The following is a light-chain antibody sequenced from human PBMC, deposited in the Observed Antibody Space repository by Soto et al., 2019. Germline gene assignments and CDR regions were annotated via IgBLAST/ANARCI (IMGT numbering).Light chain of an antibody. CDR1: ESISDY. CDR2: SAS. J-gene: IGKJ4*01. Sequence: IQLTQSPSSLSASVGDRVTIACRASESISDYLNWYQHKPGEAPKVLVYSASTLRGGVPSRFSGTGSWTEFTLTISSLQPEDVATYYCQQTFSNLLSFGRGTKVEIK. V-gene: IGKV1-39*01. CDR3: QQTFSNLLS.